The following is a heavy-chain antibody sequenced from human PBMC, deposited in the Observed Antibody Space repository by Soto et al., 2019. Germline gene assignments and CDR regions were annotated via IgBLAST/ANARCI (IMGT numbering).Heavy chain of an antibody. J-gene: IGHJ5*02. CDR1: GYTLSELS. CDR3: AARYYYDSSGYLEPKFDP. Sequence: ASVKVSCKVSGYTLSELSMHWVRQAPGKGLEWMGGFDPEDGEAIYAQKFQGRVTMTEDTSTDTAYMELSSLRSEDTAVYYCAARYYYDSSGYLEPKFDPWGQGTLVTVSS. CDR2: FDPEDGEA. D-gene: IGHD3-22*01. V-gene: IGHV1-24*01.